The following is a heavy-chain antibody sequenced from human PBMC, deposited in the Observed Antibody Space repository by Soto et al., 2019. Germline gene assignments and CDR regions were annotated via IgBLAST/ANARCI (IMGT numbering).Heavy chain of an antibody. D-gene: IGHD7-27*01. Sequence: PSETLSLTCTVSGGSIGSGGYYWSWIRQHPGKGLEYIGYIYDTGATYYRSSLKSRVAISVGTSKNEFSLKVTSVTAADTAVYYCARVAVPGASYWGQGTLVTVSS. CDR1: GGSIGSGGYY. J-gene: IGHJ4*02. CDR2: IYDTGAT. V-gene: IGHV4-31*03. CDR3: ARVAVPGASY.